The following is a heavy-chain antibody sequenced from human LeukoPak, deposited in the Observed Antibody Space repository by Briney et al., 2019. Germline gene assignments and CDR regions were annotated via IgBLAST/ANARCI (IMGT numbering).Heavy chain of an antibody. J-gene: IGHJ4*02. V-gene: IGHV3-30*03. CDR2: ISYDGSNK. CDR3: ARERGLGSHDY. Sequence: GRSLRLSCAASGFTFSSYGMHWVRQAPGKGLEWVAVISYDGSNKYYADSVKGRFTISRDNAKNSLYLQMNSLRAEDTAVYYCARERGLGSHDYWGQGTLVTVSS. CDR1: GFTFSSYG.